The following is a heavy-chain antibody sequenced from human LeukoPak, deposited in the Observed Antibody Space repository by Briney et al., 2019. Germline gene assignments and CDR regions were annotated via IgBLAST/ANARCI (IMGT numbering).Heavy chain of an antibody. CDR2: IIPIRGIA. Sequence: ASVKVSCKASGGTFSSYAISWVRQAPGQGIEWMGRIIPIRGIANYAQKVQGRVTITADKSTSTAYMELSSLRSEDTAVYYCARDTEMATITNPHYFDYWGQGTLVTVSS. CDR3: ARDTEMATITNPHYFDY. D-gene: IGHD5-24*01. CDR1: GGTFSSYA. V-gene: IGHV1-69*04. J-gene: IGHJ4*02.